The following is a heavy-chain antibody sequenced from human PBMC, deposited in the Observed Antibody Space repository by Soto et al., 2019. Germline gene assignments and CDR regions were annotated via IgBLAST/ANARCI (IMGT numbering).Heavy chain of an antibody. J-gene: IGHJ4*02. CDR3: TPLALKYSSGWYEFSD. CDR1: GFTFSNVW. V-gene: IGHV3-15*07. Sequence: EVQLVESGGGLVKPGGYLRLSCAASGFTFSNVWMNWFRQAPGKGLEWVGRIKSKTDGGTTDYAAPVKGRFTISRDDSKNTLYLQMNSLKTEDTAVYYCTPLALKYSSGWYEFSDWGQGTLVTVSA. CDR2: IKSKTDGGTT. D-gene: IGHD6-19*01.